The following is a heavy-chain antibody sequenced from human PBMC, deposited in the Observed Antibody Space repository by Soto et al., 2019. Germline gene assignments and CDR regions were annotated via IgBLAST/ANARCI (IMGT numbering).Heavy chain of an antibody. V-gene: IGHV3-30*18. J-gene: IGHJ4*02. CDR1: GFTSGFSFSNYG. CDR3: AKARIGDFDY. Sequence: QVQLVESGGGVVQPGWSLRLSCTASGFTSGFSFSNYGMHWVRQAPGKGLEWVAVISYDGSNKYYADSVKGRFTISRDNSKNTLFLQMNSLRVEDTAVYFCAKARIGDFDYWGQGTLVSVCS. CDR2: ISYDGSNK. D-gene: IGHD3-16*01.